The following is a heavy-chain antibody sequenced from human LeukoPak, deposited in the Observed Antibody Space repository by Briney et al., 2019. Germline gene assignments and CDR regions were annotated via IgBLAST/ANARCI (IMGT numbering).Heavy chain of an antibody. D-gene: IGHD6-13*01. V-gene: IGHV3-23*01. CDR1: GFTSSTYA. J-gene: IGHJ4*02. CDR2: LIASGST. Sequence: PGGSLRLSCAASGFTSSTYAMTWVRQAPGKGLAWVSTLIASGSTFYADSVKGRFTISRDNSKNTLYLQMNSLRAEDTAAYYCAKSLIAAAGTGSFDYWGQGTQVTVSS. CDR3: AKSLIAAAGTGSFDY.